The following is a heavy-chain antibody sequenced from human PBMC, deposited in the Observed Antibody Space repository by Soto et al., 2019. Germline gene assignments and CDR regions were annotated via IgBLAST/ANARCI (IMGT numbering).Heavy chain of an antibody. CDR3: ARGNIPIVGPNDY. V-gene: IGHV3-30-3*01. J-gene: IGHJ4*02. CDR2: ISYDGSNK. D-gene: IGHD2-2*02. Sequence: PRLSCAASGFTFSSYAMHWVRQAPGKGLEWVAVISYDGSNKYYADSVKGRFTISRDNSKNTLYLQMNSLRAEDTAVYYCARGNIPIVGPNDYWGQGTLVTVSS. CDR1: GFTFSSYA.